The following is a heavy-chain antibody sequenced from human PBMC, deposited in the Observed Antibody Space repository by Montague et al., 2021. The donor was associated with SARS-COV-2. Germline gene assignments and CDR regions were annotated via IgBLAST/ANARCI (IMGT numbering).Heavy chain of an antibody. Sequence: SETLSLTCSVSGHSIWSSDWWTWVRQPPGKGLEWIGEIYHSGSTTYNPSLKSRVTISVDKSKNQFSLTLTSLTAADTAVYYCARAQKTISGMLSPPYYFAYWGQGTLVTVSS. CDR2: IYHSGST. CDR3: ARAQKTISGMLSPPYYFAY. V-gene: IGHV4-4*02. D-gene: IGHD3-3*01. J-gene: IGHJ4*02. CDR1: GHSIWSSDW.